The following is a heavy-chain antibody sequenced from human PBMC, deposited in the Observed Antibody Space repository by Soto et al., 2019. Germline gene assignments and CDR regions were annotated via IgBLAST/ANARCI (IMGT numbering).Heavy chain of an antibody. CDR1: GGTFSSYT. J-gene: IGHJ5*02. V-gene: IGHV1-69*08. Sequence: QVQLVQSGAEVKKPGSSVKVSCKASGGTFSSYTISWVRQAPGQGLEWMGRIIPILGIANSAQKFQGRVTITADKYTSTAYMELSSLRSEDTAVYYCAREEQLYYNGFDAWGQGTLVTVSS. CDR2: IIPILGIA. CDR3: AREEQLYYNGFDA. D-gene: IGHD1-1*01.